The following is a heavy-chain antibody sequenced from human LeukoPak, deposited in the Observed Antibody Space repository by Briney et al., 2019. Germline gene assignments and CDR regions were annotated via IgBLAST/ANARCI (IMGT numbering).Heavy chain of an antibody. CDR1: GYTFTSYD. D-gene: IGHD6-19*01. CDR2: MNPNSGNT. V-gene: IGHV1-8*01. CDR3: ARGRRSSGYRRTNWFDP. Sequence: ASVKVSCKASGYTFTSYDINWVRQATGQGLEWMGWMNPNSGNTGYAQKFQGRVTMTRDTSISTAYVELSSLRSEDTAVYYCARGRRSSGYRRTNWFDPWGQGTLVTVSS. J-gene: IGHJ5*02.